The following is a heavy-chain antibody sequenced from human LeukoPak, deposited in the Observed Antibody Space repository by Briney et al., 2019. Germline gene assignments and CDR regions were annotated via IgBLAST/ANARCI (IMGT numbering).Heavy chain of an antibody. CDR2: IDSSSSTI. Sequence: PGGSLRLSCAASGFTFSSYSMNWVRQAPGKGLEWVSSIDSSSSTIYYADSVKGRFTISRDNAKNSLYLQMNSLRDEDTAVYYCARGGLLRGVIIVYWGQGTLVTVSS. J-gene: IGHJ4*02. V-gene: IGHV3-48*02. CDR1: GFTFSSYS. CDR3: ARGGLLRGVIIVY. D-gene: IGHD3-10*01.